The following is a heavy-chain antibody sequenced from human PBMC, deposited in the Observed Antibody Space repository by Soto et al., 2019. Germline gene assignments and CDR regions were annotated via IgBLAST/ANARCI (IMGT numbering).Heavy chain of an antibody. CDR2: ISDYGRI. CDR3: ARGGVEPLDY. J-gene: IGHJ4*02. D-gene: IGHD3-10*01. Sequence: EVQLVESGGGLVQPGGSLRLSCAASGFTFRNYWMHWVRQAPGKGLVWVSRISDYGRINYADSVKGRFTISRDDAKSELYLQMNNLRADDTAVYYCARGGVEPLDYWGQGALVTVSS. V-gene: IGHV3-74*01. CDR1: GFTFRNYW.